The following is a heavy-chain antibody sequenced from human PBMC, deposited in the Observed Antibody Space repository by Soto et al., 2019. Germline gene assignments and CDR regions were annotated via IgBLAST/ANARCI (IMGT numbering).Heavy chain of an antibody. CDR2: INHSGST. J-gene: IGHJ4*02. CDR3: ARGNYYDTL. V-gene: IGHV4-34*01. Sequence: LSLTCAVYGGSFSGYYWSWIRQPPGKGLEWIGEINHSGSTNYNPSLKSRVTISVDTSKNQFSLKLSSVTAADTAVYYCARGNYYDTLWGQGTLVTVSS. D-gene: IGHD3-22*01. CDR1: GGSFSGYY.